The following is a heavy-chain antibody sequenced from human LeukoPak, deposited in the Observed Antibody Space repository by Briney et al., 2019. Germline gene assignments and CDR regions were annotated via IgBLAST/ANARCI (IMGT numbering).Heavy chain of an antibody. CDR3: AGGYSSSWYDYYYYYGMDV. CDR2: IYYSGSI. D-gene: IGHD6-13*01. Sequence: PSETLSLTCTVSGGSISSYYWSWIRQPPGKGLEWIGYIYYSGSINYNPSLKSRVTISVDTSKNQFSLKLSSVTAADTAVHYCAGGYSSSWYDYYYYYGMDVWGQGTTVTVSS. J-gene: IGHJ6*02. CDR1: GGSISSYY. V-gene: IGHV4-59*01.